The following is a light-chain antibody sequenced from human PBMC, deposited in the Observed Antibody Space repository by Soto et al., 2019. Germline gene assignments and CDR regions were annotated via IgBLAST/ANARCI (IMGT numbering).Light chain of an antibody. J-gene: IGKJ1*01. V-gene: IGKV3-20*01. CDR1: PSVSSSS. CDR2: AAS. Sequence: EIVLTQSPGTLSLSPGERATLSCRTSPSVSSSSLAWYQQKPGQAPRLLIYAASRRATDIPDRFSGSGSGTDFFLTISRLEPEDFAVYYCQQYGRSPRTFGQGTKVEIK. CDR3: QQYGRSPRT.